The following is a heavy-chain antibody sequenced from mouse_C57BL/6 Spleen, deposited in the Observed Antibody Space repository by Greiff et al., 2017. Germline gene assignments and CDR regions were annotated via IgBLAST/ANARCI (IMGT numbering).Heavy chain of an antibody. J-gene: IGHJ2*01. CDR3: ARRGFDY. CDR2: IYPGSGNT. CDR1: GYTFTDYY. Sequence: VMLVESGAELVRPGASVKLSCKASGYTFTDYYINWVKQRPGQGLEWIARIYPGSGNTYYNEKFKGKATLTAEKSSSTAYMQLSSLTSEDSAVYFCARRGFDYWGQGTTLTVSS. V-gene: IGHV1-76*01.